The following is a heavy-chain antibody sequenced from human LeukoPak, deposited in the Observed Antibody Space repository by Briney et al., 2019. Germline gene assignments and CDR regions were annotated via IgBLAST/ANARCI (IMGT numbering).Heavy chain of an antibody. V-gene: IGHV4-39*07. CDR2: IYYSGST. CDR1: GGSISSSSYY. Sequence: SETLSLSCTVSGGSISSSSYYWGWIRQPPGKGLEWIGSIYYSGSTYYNPSLKSRVTISVDTSKNQVSLKLTSVTAADTAVYYCANVVVATAWFDYWGQGTLVTVSS. J-gene: IGHJ4*02. CDR3: ANVVVATAWFDY. D-gene: IGHD2-15*01.